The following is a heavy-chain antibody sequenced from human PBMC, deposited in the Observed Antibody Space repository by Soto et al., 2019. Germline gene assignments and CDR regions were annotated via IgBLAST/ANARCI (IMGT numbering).Heavy chain of an antibody. CDR1: GGSISSGGYY. D-gene: IGHD3-9*01. CDR3: ARGGPGLRYFDWLLILDY. V-gene: IGHV4-31*03. J-gene: IGHJ4*02. Sequence: TLSLTCTVSGGSISSGGYYWSWIRQHPGKGLEWIGYIYYSGSTYYNPSLKSRVTISVDTSKNQFSLKLSSVTAADTAVYYCARGGPGLRYFDWLLILDYWGQGTLVTVSS. CDR2: IYYSGST.